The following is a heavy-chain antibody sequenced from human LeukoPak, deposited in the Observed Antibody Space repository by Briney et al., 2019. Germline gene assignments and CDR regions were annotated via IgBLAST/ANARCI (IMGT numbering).Heavy chain of an antibody. Sequence: PGGSLRLSCAASGFIFQNYAMSWVCQAPGKGLEWTSSISGSGPSTEYADSVKGRFTISRDRAKNTLYLQMSNLRVEDTAVYYCARLPTFYFDSSHYHYDFWGQGTLVTVSS. D-gene: IGHD3-22*01. CDR2: ISGSGPST. CDR1: GFIFQNYA. J-gene: IGHJ4*02. V-gene: IGHV3-23*01. CDR3: ARLPTFYFDSSHYHYDF.